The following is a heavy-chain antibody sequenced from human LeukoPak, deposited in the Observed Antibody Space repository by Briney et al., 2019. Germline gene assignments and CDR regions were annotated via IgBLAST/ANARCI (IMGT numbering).Heavy chain of an antibody. CDR1: GFTFSSYA. CDR2: ISYDGSNK. V-gene: IGHV3-30-3*01. CDR3: ARMGQGVAAAGFDY. Sequence: GGSLRLSCAASGFTFSSYAMHWVRQAPGKGLEWVAVISYDGSNKYYADSVKGRFTISRDNSKNTLYLQMNSLRAEDTAVYYCARMGQGVAAAGFDYWGQGTLVTVSS. J-gene: IGHJ4*02. D-gene: IGHD6-13*01.